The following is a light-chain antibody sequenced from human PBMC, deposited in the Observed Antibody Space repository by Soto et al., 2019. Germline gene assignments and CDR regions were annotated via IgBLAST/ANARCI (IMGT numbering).Light chain of an antibody. CDR1: QTISTY. J-gene: IGKJ2*01. V-gene: IGKV1-39*01. CDR3: QQSHGIPYT. Sequence: DIQMTQSPSSLSASVGDRVTITCRASQTISTYLNWYQQKPGKAPKLLIYAASSLQSGVPSRFSGSGSGTHLPLTIRSLQPEDFAIYYCQQSHGIPYTFGQGTELEIK. CDR2: AAS.